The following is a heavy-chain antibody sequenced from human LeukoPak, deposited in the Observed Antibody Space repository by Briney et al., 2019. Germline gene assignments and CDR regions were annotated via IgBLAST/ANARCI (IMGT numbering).Heavy chain of an antibody. J-gene: IGHJ6*03. CDR2: IYYSGST. CDR1: GGSISSHY. Sequence: SETLSLTCTVSGGSISSHYWSWIRQHPGKGLEWIGYIYYSGSTYYNPSLKSRVTISVDTSKNQFSLKLSSVTAADTAVYYCARAPSIESYYYYMDVWGKGTTVTVSS. V-gene: IGHV4-59*06. CDR3: ARAPSIESYYYYMDV.